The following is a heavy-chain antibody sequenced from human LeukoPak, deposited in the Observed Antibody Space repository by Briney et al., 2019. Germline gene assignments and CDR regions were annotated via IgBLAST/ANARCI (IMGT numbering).Heavy chain of an antibody. CDR1: GFTFSTYG. CDR3: AKDGGGYYPYYYYYMDV. V-gene: IGHV3-30*02. J-gene: IGHJ6*03. CDR2: IQYDGSVK. D-gene: IGHD3-22*01. Sequence: GGSLRLSCAASGFTFSTYGMHWVRQAPGKGLEWVTFIQYDGSVKLYGDSVKGRFTISRDNSKNTLYLQMNSLRAEDTAVYYCAKDGGGYYPYYYYYMDVWGKGTTVTISS.